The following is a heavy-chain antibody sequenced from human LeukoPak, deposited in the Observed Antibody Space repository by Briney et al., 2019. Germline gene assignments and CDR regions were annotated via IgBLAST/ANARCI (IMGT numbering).Heavy chain of an antibody. V-gene: IGHV3-23*01. CDR2: ISGSGGST. CDR3: ARDSLGDYDFWSGYYLGGYFDY. Sequence: GGSLRLSCAASGFTFSSYAMSWVRQAPGKGLEWVSAISGSGGSTYYADSVKGRSTISRDNSKNTLYLQMNSLRAEDTAVYYCARDSLGDYDFWSGYYLGGYFDYWGQGTLVTVSS. D-gene: IGHD3-3*01. J-gene: IGHJ4*02. CDR1: GFTFSSYA.